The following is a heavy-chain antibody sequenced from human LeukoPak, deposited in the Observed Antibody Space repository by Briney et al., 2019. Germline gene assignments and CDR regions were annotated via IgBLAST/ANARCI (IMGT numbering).Heavy chain of an antibody. CDR2: ISSSSSYI. D-gene: IGHD3-10*01. CDR3: ARGPTITMVRGVIRHYYMDV. V-gene: IGHV3-21*01. Sequence: GGSLRLSCAASGFTFSSYSMNWVRQAPGKGLEWVSSISSSSSYIYYADSVKGRFTISRDNAKNSLYLQMNSLRAEDTAVYYCARGPTITMVRGVIRHYYMDVWGKGTTVTVSS. CDR1: GFTFSSYS. J-gene: IGHJ6*03.